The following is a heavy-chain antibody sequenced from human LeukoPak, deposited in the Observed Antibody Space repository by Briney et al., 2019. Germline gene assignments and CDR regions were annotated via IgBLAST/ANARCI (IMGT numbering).Heavy chain of an antibody. D-gene: IGHD5-18*01. Sequence: ASVKVSCKASGYTFTSYGISWVRQAPGQGLEWMGWISAYNGNTNYAQKLQGRVTMTTDTSTSTAYMELRSLRSDDTAVYYCARAGIQLRPTGGYYYYYGMDVWGQGTTVTVSS. CDR3: ARAGIQLRPTGGYYYYYGMDV. CDR2: ISAYNGNT. CDR1: GYTFTSYG. J-gene: IGHJ6*02. V-gene: IGHV1-18*01.